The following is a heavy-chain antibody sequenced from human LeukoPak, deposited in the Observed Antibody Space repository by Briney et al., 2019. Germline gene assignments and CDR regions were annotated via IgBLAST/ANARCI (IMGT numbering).Heavy chain of an antibody. V-gene: IGHV5-51*01. Sequence: GESLKISCKGSGYSFTSYWIGWVRQMPGKGLEWMGIIYPGDSDTRYSPSFQGQVSTSADKSISTAYLQWSSLKASDTAMYYCARHTRVHYYGSGSPENNWFDPWGQGTLVTVSS. J-gene: IGHJ5*02. D-gene: IGHD3-10*01. CDR1: GYSFTSYW. CDR2: IYPGDSDT. CDR3: ARHTRVHYYGSGSPENNWFDP.